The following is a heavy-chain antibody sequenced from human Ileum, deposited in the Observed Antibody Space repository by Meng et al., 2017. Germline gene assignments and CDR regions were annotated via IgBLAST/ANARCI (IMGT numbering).Heavy chain of an antibody. D-gene: IGHD6-25*01. CDR1: GFTFSDYY. J-gene: IGHJ5*02. V-gene: IGHV3-11*04. CDR2: VSPTSGSL. Sequence: QVAPVDSGGGSVKAGGSLRLSLAASGFTFSDYYMPWIRQPPGQGLELLASVSPTSGSLYFADSVKGRFSISRDNAKNSVSLQMTRLRVEDTAVYYCARDHGSLNWFDPWGQGTLVTVSS. CDR3: ARDHGSLNWFDP.